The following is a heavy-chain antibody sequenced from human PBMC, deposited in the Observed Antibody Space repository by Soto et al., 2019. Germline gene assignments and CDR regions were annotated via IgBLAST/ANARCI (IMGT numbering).Heavy chain of an antibody. D-gene: IGHD4-17*01. V-gene: IGHV4-31*03. J-gene: IGHJ4*02. Sequence: QVQLQESGPGLVKPSQTLSLTCTVFGGSISSGGYYWSWIRQHPGKGLEWIGYIYYSGSTYYNPSLKSRVTISVDTSKNQFSLKLSSVTAADTAVYYCARYDYGGNFIDYWGQGTLVTVSS. CDR3: ARYDYGGNFIDY. CDR2: IYYSGST. CDR1: GGSISSGGYY.